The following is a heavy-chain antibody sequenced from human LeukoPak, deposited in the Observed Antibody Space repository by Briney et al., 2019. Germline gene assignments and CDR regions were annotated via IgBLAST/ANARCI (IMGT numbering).Heavy chain of an antibody. V-gene: IGHV1-18*01. CDR3: ARVARFFDAFDI. Sequence: ASVTVSCKAXGYTFTSYGISWVRQAPGQGGEWMGWISAYNGNTNYAQKLQGRVTMTTDTSTSTAYMELRSLRSDDTAVYYCARVARFFDAFDIWGQGTMVTVSS. CDR2: ISAYNGNT. J-gene: IGHJ3*02. CDR1: GYTFTSYG.